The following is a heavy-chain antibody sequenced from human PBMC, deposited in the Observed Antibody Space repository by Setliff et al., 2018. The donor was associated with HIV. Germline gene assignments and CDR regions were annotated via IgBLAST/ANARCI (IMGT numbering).Heavy chain of an antibody. CDR3: ARDLGDSGSYSPGSDY. D-gene: IGHD1-26*01. J-gene: IGHJ4*02. V-gene: IGHV1-24*01. CDR2: FDPEDVET. Sequence: ASVKVSCKVSGYSLTELSMHWVRQAPGKGLEWMGGFDPEDVETIYAEKFQGRVTMTEDTATETAYMELTGLRFDDTAVYYCARDLGDSGSYSPGSDYWGPGTLVTVSS. CDR1: GYSLTELS.